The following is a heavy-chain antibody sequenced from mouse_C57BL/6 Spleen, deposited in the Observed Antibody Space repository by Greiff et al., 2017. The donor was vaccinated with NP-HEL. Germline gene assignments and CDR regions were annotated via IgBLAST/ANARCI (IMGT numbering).Heavy chain of an antibody. D-gene: IGHD1-1*01. Sequence: EVHLVESGGDLVKPGGSLKLSCAASGFTFSSYGMSWVRQTPDKRLEWVATISSGGSYTYYPDSVKGRFTISRDNAKNTLYLQMSSLKSEDTAMYYCAKGDGSSPFAYWGQGTLVTVSA. CDR3: AKGDGSSPFAY. CDR1: GFTFSSYG. J-gene: IGHJ3*01. CDR2: ISSGGSYT. V-gene: IGHV5-6*01.